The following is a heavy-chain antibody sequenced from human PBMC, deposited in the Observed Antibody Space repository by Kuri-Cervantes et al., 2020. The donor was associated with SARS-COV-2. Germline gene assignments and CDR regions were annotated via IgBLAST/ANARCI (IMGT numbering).Heavy chain of an antibody. CDR3: ARAMMIVVVNDAFDI. D-gene: IGHD3-22*01. CDR1: GYTFTSYA. V-gene: IGHV1-3*01. CDR2: INAGNGNT. Sequence: ASVKVSCKASGYTFTSYAMHWVRQAPGQRLEWMGWINAGNGNTKYSQKFQGRVTITRDTSASTAYMELSSLRSEDTAVYYCARAMMIVVVNDAFDIWGQGTMVTVSS. J-gene: IGHJ3*02.